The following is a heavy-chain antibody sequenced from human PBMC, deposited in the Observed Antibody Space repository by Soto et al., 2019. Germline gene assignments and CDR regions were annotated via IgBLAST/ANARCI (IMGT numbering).Heavy chain of an antibody. Sequence: EVQLLESGGGLVQPGGSLRVSCAASGFTFSAYVMSWVRQAPGGGLEWVSAISGNGIDTYYADSAKGRFTISRDNSKNTEYLQINSRRVEDTAVYYCAKRRGEWYFYNWGQGTLVTVSS. D-gene: IGHD3-16*01. J-gene: IGHJ4*02. CDR3: AKRRGEWYFYN. CDR1: GFTFSAYV. V-gene: IGHV3-23*01. CDR2: ISGNGIDT.